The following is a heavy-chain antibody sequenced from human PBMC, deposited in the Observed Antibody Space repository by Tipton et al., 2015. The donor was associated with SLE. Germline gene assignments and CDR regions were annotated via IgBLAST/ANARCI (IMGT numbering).Heavy chain of an antibody. V-gene: IGHV4-59*12. J-gene: IGHJ4*02. CDR3: AREVYDFSRWGCFDY. D-gene: IGHD3/OR15-3a*01. Sequence: TLSLTCTVSGGSISPYYWSWIRQPPGKGLEWIGYIYHSGGSPNYNPSLKSRVTISVDTSNNQFSLTLTSLTAADTAVYYCAREVYDFSRWGCFDYWGQGTLVTVSS. CDR2: IYHSGGSP. CDR1: GGSISPYY.